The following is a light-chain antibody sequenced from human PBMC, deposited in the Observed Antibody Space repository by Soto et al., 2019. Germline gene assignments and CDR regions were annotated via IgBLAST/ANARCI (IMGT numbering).Light chain of an antibody. CDR2: EVT. CDR1: SSDVGAYDY. J-gene: IGLJ2*01. V-gene: IGLV2-8*01. CDR3: ASYAGNNNFVL. Sequence: QSALAQPPSASGSPGQSVIISCTGTSSDVGAYDYVSWYQQHPGKAPKLVISEVTERPSGVPERFSGSKSGNTASLTVSGLQAEDEADYYCASYAGNNNFVLFGGGTKLTVL.